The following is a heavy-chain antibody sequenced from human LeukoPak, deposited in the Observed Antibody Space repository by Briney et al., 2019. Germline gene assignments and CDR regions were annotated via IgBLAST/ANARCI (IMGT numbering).Heavy chain of an antibody. V-gene: IGHV1-69*06. D-gene: IGHD1-1*01. CDR1: LGTFSSYA. Sequence: AVKVSCMASLGTFSSYAISWVRQAPGQGLEWMGGIIPIFGTANYAQKFQGRVTITADKSSRTAYMSLSSLRSEDTAVYYCARVGWNGYPEARTYYFDYWGQGTLVTVSS. J-gene: IGHJ4*02. CDR2: IIPIFGTA. CDR3: ARVGWNGYPEARTYYFDY.